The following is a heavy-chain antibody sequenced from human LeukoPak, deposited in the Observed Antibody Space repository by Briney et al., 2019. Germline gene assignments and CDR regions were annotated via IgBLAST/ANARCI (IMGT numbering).Heavy chain of an antibody. CDR1: GFTFDDYG. D-gene: IGHD2-15*01. Sequence: GGSLRLSCAASGFTFDDYGMSWIRQGPGKGLEWVSGINWNGGSIGYADSVKGRFTISRDDAKNSLFLQMNSLRAEDTALYYCARGYCSGGSCWYFDHWGQGTLATVSS. J-gene: IGHJ4*02. CDR3: ARGYCSGGSCWYFDH. V-gene: IGHV3-20*04. CDR2: INWNGGSI.